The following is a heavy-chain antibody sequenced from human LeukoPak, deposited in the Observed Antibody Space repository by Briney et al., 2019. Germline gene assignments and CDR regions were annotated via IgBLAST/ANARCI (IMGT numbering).Heavy chain of an antibody. Sequence: PGGSLRLSCAASGFTFSSYAMSWVRQAPGKGLEWVSAISSSGGSTYYADSVKGRFTISRDNSKNTLYLQMNSLRAEDTAIYYCAKSIVVLTATRVFDCWGQGTLVTVSS. V-gene: IGHV3-23*01. D-gene: IGHD2-21*02. CDR1: GFTFSSYA. CDR2: ISSSGGST. J-gene: IGHJ4*02. CDR3: AKSIVVLTATRVFDC.